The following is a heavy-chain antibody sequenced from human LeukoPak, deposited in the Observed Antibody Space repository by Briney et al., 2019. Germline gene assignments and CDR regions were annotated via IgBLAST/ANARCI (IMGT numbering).Heavy chain of an antibody. Sequence: GGSLRLSCAASGFTFSSYSMNWVRQAPGKGLEWVSSISGSSSYIYYADSVKGRFTIARDNAKNSLYLQMNSLGAEDTAVYYWGRGPPPGYLHWFDPWGQGTLVTVSS. CDR2: ISGSSSYI. CDR1: GFTFSSYS. D-gene: IGHD5-18*01. J-gene: IGHJ5*02. V-gene: IGHV3-21*01. CDR3: GRGPPPGYLHWFDP.